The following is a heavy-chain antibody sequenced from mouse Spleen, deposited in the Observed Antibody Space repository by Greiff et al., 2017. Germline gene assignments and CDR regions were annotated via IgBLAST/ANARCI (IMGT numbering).Heavy chain of an antibody. D-gene: IGHD4-1*01. CDR2: ISSGGSYT. CDR1: GFTFSSYA. CDR3: ARSLGSYYYAMDY. J-gene: IGHJ4*01. Sequence: EVQRVESGGGLVKPGGSLKLSCAASGFTFSSYAMSWVRQTPEKRLEWVATISSGGSYTYYPDSVKGRFTISRDNAKNTLYLQMSSLRSEDTAMYYCARSLGSYYYAMDYWGQGTSVTVSS. V-gene: IGHV5-9-3*01.